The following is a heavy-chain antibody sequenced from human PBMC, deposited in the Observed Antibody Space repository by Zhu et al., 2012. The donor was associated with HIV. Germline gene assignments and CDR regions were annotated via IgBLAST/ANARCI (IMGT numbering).Heavy chain of an antibody. CDR2: IYYSGTT. CDR1: GSSISSGDYY. CDR3: ARDSRGFGSYYNVLDY. V-gene: IGHV4-30-4*08. Sequence: QVQLQESGPGLVKPSQTLSLTCTVSGSSISSGDYYWSWIRQPPGKGLEWIGYIYYSGTTYYNPSLKSRVTISVDTSKNQFSLKLSSVTAADTAVYYCARDSRGFGSYYNVLDYVGPGNPGHRLL. D-gene: IGHD3-10*01. J-gene: IGHJ4*02.